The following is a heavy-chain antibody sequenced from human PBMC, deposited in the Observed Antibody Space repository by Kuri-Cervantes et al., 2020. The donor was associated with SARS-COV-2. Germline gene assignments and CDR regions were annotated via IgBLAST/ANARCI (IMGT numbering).Heavy chain of an antibody. CDR1: RFMFSCDR. CDR3: ARDVEHSSWYYYNHHGYMDV. Sequence: GESLKISCAASRFMFSCDRMNWVRQAPGKGLEWVANIKQDGSEKYYVDSVKGRFTISRDNAKNSLYLQMNSLRAEDTAVYYCARDVEHSSWYYYNHHGYMDVWGKGTTVTVSS. J-gene: IGHJ6*03. D-gene: IGHD6-13*01. V-gene: IGHV3-7*01. CDR2: IKQDGSEK.